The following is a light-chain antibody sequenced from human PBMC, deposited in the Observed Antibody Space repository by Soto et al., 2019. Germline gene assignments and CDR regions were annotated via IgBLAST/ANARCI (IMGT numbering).Light chain of an antibody. CDR1: QTISSY. J-gene: IGKJ2*02. CDR2: GAS. Sequence: DIQMTQSPSSMSASVGDRVTISCRATQTISSYLNWYQQKPGKAPQLLISGASTLQSGVSSRFSGSGFGTEFTLTINNLQPEDFATYYCQQSYSSPRTFGQGTKIDIK. CDR3: QQSYSSPRT. V-gene: IGKV1-39*01.